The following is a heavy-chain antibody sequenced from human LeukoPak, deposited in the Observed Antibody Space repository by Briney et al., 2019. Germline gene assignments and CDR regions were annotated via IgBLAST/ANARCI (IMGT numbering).Heavy chain of an antibody. J-gene: IGHJ4*02. V-gene: IGHV1-69*04. D-gene: IGHD4-17*01. CDR1: GGTFSSYA. CDR2: IIPILGIA. Sequence: GASVKVSCKASGGTFSSYAISWVRQAPGQGLEWMGRIIPILGIANYVQKFQGRVTITADKSTSTAYMELSSLRSEDTAVYYCARATPYYGAVYWGQGTLVTVSS. CDR3: ARATPYYGAVY.